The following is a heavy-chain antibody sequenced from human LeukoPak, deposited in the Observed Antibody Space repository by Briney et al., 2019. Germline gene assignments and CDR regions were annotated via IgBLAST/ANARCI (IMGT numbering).Heavy chain of an antibody. J-gene: IGHJ4*02. D-gene: IGHD1-26*01. V-gene: IGHV5-51*01. CDR3: ARRGRSYYYFDS. Sequence: GESLKISCKGSGYTFTSYWIGWVRQMPGKGLEWMGIIYPDDSDTRYSPSFQGQVTISADKSISTAYLQWSGLKASDTAIYYCARRGRSYYYFDSWGQGTLVTVSS. CDR2: IYPDDSDT. CDR1: GYTFTSYW.